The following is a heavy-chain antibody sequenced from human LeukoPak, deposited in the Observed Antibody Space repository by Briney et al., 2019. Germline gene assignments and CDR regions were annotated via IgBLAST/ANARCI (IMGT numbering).Heavy chain of an antibody. CDR1: GGSISSYY. D-gene: IGHD3-9*01. J-gene: IGHJ5*01. CDR3: ARLSNYDILTGNSWFDS. V-gene: IGHV4-59*08. CDR2: IYYSGST. Sequence: PSETLSLTCTVSGGSISSYYWTWIRQPPGKALEWIGYIYYSGSTNYSPSLKSRATISVDRSKTQFFLKLRSVAAADTAVYYCARLSNYDILTGNSWFDSWGQGTLVTVSS.